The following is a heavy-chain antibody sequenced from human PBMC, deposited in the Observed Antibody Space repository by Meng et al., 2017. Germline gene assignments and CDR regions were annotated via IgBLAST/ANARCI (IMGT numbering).Heavy chain of an antibody. CDR1: GGTFSSYA. J-gene: IGHJ5*02. D-gene: IGHD4-17*01. CDR3: ARDYGDYAWIAKRWFDP. CDR2: IIPIFGTA. Sequence: QVELGGSGAGVKKPGSSVKVSCKASGGTFSSYAISWVRQAPGQGLEWMGGIIPIFGTANYAQKFQGRVTNTADESTSTAYMELSSLRSEDTAVYYCARDYGDYAWIAKRWFDPWGQGTLVTVSS. V-gene: IGHV1-69*01.